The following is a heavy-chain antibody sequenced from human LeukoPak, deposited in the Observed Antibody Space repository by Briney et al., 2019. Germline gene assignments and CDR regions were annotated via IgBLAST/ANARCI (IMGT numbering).Heavy chain of an antibody. CDR1: GFTFSSYA. CDR3: AGSSGWLFDY. Sequence: GGSLRLSCAASGFTFSSYAMHWVRQAPGKGLEWVGNIKEDGSQIYYVDSVKGRFTISRDNAKNSVYLQMNSLRAEDTAVYYCAGSSGWLFDYWGQGTLVAVSS. V-gene: IGHV3-7*01. J-gene: IGHJ4*02. D-gene: IGHD6-19*01. CDR2: IKEDGSQI.